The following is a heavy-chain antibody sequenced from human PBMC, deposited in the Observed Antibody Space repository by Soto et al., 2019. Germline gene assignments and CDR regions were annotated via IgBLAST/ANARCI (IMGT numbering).Heavy chain of an antibody. CDR2: IYHSGST. J-gene: IGHJ5*02. D-gene: IGHD6-13*01. Sequence: QVQLQESGPGLVKPSGTLSLTCAVSGGSISSSNWWSWVRQPPGKGLEWIGDIYHSGSTNSNPSLKTRVTVSVAESETQGSLKLSSATAAATAVYYCARVIATAVHWFDPWGQGSLVTVSS. CDR3: ARVIATAVHWFDP. V-gene: IGHV4-4*02. CDR1: GGSISSSNW.